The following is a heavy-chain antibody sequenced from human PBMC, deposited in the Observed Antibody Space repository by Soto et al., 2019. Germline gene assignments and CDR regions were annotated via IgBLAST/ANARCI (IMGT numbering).Heavy chain of an antibody. D-gene: IGHD3-3*01. Sequence: GGSLRLSCAASGFTFSSYGMHWVRQAPGKGLEWVAVIWYDGSNKYYADSVKGRFTISRDNSKNTLYLQMNSLRAEDTAVYYCARGGDYDFWSGYSGRLDYWGQGTLVTVS. J-gene: IGHJ4*02. CDR1: GFTFSSYG. CDR2: IWYDGSNK. CDR3: ARGGDYDFWSGYSGRLDY. V-gene: IGHV3-33*01.